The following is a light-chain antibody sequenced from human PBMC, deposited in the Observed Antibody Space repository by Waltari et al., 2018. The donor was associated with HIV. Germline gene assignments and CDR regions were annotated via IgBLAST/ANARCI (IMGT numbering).Light chain of an antibody. Sequence: QSALTQPASVSGSPGQSITISCTGTSSDFGGYNCVSWYQQHPGKAPKLMIYEVTDRPSGVSYRFSGSKSGNTASLTISGLQAEDEAYSYSSSYTGSKIFGGGTNLTVL. CDR3: SSYTGSKI. CDR1: SSDFGGYNC. CDR2: EVT. V-gene: IGLV2-14*01. J-gene: IGLJ2*01.